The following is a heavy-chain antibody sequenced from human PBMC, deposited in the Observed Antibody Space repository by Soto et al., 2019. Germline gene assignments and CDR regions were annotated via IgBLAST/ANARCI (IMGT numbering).Heavy chain of an antibody. CDR3: VRDHSGYYYFDY. J-gene: IGHJ4*02. CDR1: GGTFNIYS. D-gene: IGHD5-12*01. CDR2: IYPIFSTT. Sequence: SVKVSCKLSGGTFNIYSISWVRQAPGQGLEWMGGIYPIFSTTNYAQKFQGRVTITADISTSTAYMELSSLRSDDTAVYYCVRDHSGYYYFDYWGQGTLVTVSS. V-gene: IGHV1-69*06.